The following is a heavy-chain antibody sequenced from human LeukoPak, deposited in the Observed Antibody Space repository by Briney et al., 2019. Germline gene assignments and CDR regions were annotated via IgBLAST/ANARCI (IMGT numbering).Heavy chain of an antibody. CDR3: AKAHAPGYSSSELDY. CDR2: ISWDGSST. J-gene: IGHJ4*02. CDR1: GFTFDDYA. Sequence: PGGSLRLSCAASGFTFDDYAMHWVRQAPGKGLEWVSLISWDGSSTYYADSVKGRFTISRHNSRNSLYLQMNSLRAEDTALYYCAKAHAPGYSSSELDYWGQGTLATVSS. V-gene: IGHV3-43D*03. D-gene: IGHD6-13*01.